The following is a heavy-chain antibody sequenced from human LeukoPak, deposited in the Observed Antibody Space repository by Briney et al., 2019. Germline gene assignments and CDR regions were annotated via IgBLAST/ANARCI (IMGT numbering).Heavy chain of an antibody. CDR1: GFTFSSYW. J-gene: IGHJ4*02. Sequence: GGSLRLSCAASGFTFSSYWMDWVRQAPGKGLEWVANIKEDGGAKNYVDSVKGRFTISRDNAKDSVYLQMNSLRAEDTALYYCARNRGWQRFDYWGRGTLVTVSS. CDR2: IKEDGGAK. CDR3: ARNRGWQRFDY. D-gene: IGHD6-25*01. V-gene: IGHV3-7*04.